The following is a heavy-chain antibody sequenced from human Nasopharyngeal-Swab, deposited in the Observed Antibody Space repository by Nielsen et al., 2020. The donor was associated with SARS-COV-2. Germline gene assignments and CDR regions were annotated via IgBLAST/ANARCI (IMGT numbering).Heavy chain of an antibody. J-gene: IGHJ6*02. D-gene: IGHD1-1*01. Sequence: SETLSLTFNVSGGSINSDYWSWIRQPAGKGLEWIGRIYSSGSTNYNPPLKSRVTMSVDKSNNQVSLKLSSVTAADTAVYYCARDKRPTSMDLWGQGTTVTVSS. CDR2: IYSSGST. V-gene: IGHV4-4*07. CDR1: GGSINSDY. CDR3: ARDKRPTSMDL.